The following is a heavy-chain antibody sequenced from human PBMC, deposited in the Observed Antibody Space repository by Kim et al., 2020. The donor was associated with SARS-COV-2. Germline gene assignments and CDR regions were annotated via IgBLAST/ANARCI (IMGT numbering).Heavy chain of an antibody. CDR2: IYYSGST. D-gene: IGHD3-3*01. Sequence: SETLSLTCTVSGGSISSSSYYWGWIRQPPGKGLEWIESIYYSGSTYYNPSLKSRVTISVDTSKNQFSLKLSSVTAADTAVYYCARHIKGITIFGVVTDWFDPWCQGTLVTVSS. CDR3: ARHIKGITIFGVVTDWFDP. J-gene: IGHJ5*02. CDR1: GGSISSSSYY. V-gene: IGHV4-39*01.